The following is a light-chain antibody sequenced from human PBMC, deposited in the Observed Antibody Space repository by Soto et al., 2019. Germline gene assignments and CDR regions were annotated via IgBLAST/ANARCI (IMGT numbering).Light chain of an antibody. V-gene: IGKV1-39*01. J-gene: IGKJ1*01. Sequence: DIQMTQSPSSLSASVGDRVTITCRASQSVSNYLNWYQQKPGKAPKLLIYAASSLQSGVPSRFSASGSGTDFTLTINSLQPEDFATFYCQQRYSTPRTFGQGTKVEIK. CDR1: QSVSNY. CDR3: QQRYSTPRT. CDR2: AAS.